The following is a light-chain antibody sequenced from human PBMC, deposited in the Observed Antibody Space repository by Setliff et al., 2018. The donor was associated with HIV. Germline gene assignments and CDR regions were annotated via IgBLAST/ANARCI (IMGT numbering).Light chain of an antibody. Sequence: QSVLAQPASVSGSPGQSITISCTGTSRDVGGSNHVSWYQQHPGKAPKLMIYDVNNRPSGVSDRFSGSKSGNTASLTISGLRTEDEAHYFCSSYTNSTPLTFGGGTKVTVL. J-gene: IGLJ2*01. CDR1: SRDVGGSNH. CDR3: SSYTNSTPLT. CDR2: DVN. V-gene: IGLV2-14*03.